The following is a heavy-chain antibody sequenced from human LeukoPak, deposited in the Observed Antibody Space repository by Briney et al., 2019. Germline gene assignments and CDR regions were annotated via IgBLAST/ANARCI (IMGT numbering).Heavy chain of an antibody. D-gene: IGHD3-3*01. J-gene: IGHJ4*02. CDR3: ATRGSDFWSGFDF. Sequence: ASVKVSCKLSGNTLRELPIQWVRQAGGKGLEWMAGFDPENAEIVYAQKFQGRVTMTEDTSTNTANMELTSLTSDDTAVYYCATRGSDFWSGFDFWGQGTQVTVSS. CDR2: FDPENAEI. V-gene: IGHV1-24*01. CDR1: GNTLRELP.